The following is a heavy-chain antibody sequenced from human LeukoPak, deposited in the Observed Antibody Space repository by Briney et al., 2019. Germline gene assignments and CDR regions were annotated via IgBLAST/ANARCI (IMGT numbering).Heavy chain of an antibody. Sequence: PSETLSLTCTVSGGSISSSSYYWGWIRQPPGKGLEWIGSIYYSGSTYYNPSLKSRVTISVDTSKNQFSLKLSSVTAADTAVYYCARVGPADYYYYMDVWGKGTTVTVSS. J-gene: IGHJ6*03. CDR2: IYYSGST. CDR3: ARVGPADYYYYMDV. D-gene: IGHD2-2*01. CDR1: GGSISSSSYY. V-gene: IGHV4-39*01.